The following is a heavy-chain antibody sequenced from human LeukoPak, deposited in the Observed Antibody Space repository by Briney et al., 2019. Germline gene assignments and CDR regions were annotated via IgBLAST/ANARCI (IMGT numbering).Heavy chain of an antibody. CDR2: ISESGAGT. CDR3: ARHDSFIPY. Sequence: PGGSLRLSCVASGFTFSDYAMSWVRQAPGKGLEWVSGISESGAGTYYTDSVKGRCTISRDNSRNTVSLQLNNLRAEDTAVYFCARHDSFIPYWGQGTLVTVTS. D-gene: IGHD3-16*02. J-gene: IGHJ4*02. CDR1: GFTFSDYA. V-gene: IGHV3-23*01.